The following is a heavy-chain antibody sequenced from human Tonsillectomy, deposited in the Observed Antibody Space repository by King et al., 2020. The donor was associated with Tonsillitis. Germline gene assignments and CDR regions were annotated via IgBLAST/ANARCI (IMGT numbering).Heavy chain of an antibody. V-gene: IGHV4-61*02. D-gene: IGHD3-9*01. CDR3: ARGGDLSTGGSLFDP. CDR1: GASICSGSYY. Sequence: VPLQESGPGLVKPSQTLSLTCSVSGASICSGSYYWRWIRQPAGKGLEWIGRIYTSGSTDYNPSLESRVTMSTDTSRNQFSLKLSSVTAADTAMYYCARGGDLSTGGSLFDPWGQGTLVTVSS. J-gene: IGHJ5*02. CDR2: IYTSGST.